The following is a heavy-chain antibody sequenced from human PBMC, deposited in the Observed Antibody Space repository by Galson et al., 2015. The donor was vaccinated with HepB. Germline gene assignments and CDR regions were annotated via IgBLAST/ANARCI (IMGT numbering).Heavy chain of an antibody. J-gene: IGHJ4*02. CDR3: AREGLNNYYSSGYYY. Sequence: SLRLSCAASGFTFSTYWMHWVRQAPGKGLVWVSRINSDGSSTSYADPVKGRFTISRDDAKNTLYLQMNSLRVEDTAVYYCAREGLNNYYSSGYYYWGQGTLVTVSS. V-gene: IGHV3-74*01. D-gene: IGHD3-22*01. CDR1: GFTFSTYW. CDR2: INSDGSST.